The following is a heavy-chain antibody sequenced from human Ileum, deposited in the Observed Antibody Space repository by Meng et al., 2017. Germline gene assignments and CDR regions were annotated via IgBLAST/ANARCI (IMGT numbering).Heavy chain of an antibody. Sequence: QVQRVESGPGRLQPSESLFLSCTVSGGSVSSDGFQWGWVRQPPGKGLEWIGYASTNYNTSLKSRVTISLDTSKNQFSLELSSVTAADTAVYYCARDHWGSLDYWGQGILVTVSS. V-gene: IGHV4-61*08. J-gene: IGHJ4*02. CDR2: AST. CDR3: ARDHWGSLDY. CDR1: GGSVSSDGFQ. D-gene: IGHD7-27*01.